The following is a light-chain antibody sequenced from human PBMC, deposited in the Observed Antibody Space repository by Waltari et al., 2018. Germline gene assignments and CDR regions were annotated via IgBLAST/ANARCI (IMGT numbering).Light chain of an antibody. CDR3: QQYYNSPLT. V-gene: IGKV3-15*01. J-gene: IGKJ1*01. CDR2: GAS. Sequence: EIVLTQSPATLSVSLGERATLSCRASQSVSSHLAWYQHKVGLAPRLLIDGASTRATGVPARFSGSGSGTEFTLTISSLQSEDFAVYYCQQYYNSPLTFGQGTKVEIK. CDR1: QSVSSH.